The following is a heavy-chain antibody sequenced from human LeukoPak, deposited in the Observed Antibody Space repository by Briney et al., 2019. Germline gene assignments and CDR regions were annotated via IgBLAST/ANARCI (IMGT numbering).Heavy chain of an antibody. CDR3: ARGGYSYGF. J-gene: IGHJ4*02. CDR1: GGSTSSYY. V-gene: IGHV4-59*01. Sequence: PSETLSLTCTVSGGSTSSYYWSWIRQPPGKGLEWIGYIYYSGSTNYNPSLKSRVTISVDTSKNQFSLKLSSVTAADTAVYYCARGGYSYGFWGQGTLVTVSS. D-gene: IGHD5-18*01. CDR2: IYYSGST.